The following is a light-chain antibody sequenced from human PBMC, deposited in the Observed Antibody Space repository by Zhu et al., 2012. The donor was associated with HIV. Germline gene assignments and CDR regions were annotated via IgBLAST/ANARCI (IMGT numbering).Light chain of an antibody. CDR1: QSISTW. V-gene: IGKV1-5*03. J-gene: IGKJ1*01. CDR2: KAS. Sequence: SFLSASVGDRVTITCRASQSISTWLAWYQQKPGKAPKLLIYKASSLESGVPSRFSGRGSGTEFTLTINSLQPDDLATYYCQQYESDAKTFGQGTKVEIK. CDR3: QQYESDAKT.